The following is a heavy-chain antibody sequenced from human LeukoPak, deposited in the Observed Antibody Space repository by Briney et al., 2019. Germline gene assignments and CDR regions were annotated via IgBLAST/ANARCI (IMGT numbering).Heavy chain of an antibody. D-gene: IGHD3-9*01. Sequence: GGSLRLSCAASGFTVSSNYMSWVRQAPGKGLEWVSVIYSGGSTYYADSVKGRFTISRDNSKNTLYLQMNGLRAEDTAVYYCAREPIKLRYFDWSFDYWGQGTLVTVSS. CDR2: IYSGGST. V-gene: IGHV3-53*05. CDR1: GFTVSSNY. CDR3: AREPIKLRYFDWSFDY. J-gene: IGHJ4*02.